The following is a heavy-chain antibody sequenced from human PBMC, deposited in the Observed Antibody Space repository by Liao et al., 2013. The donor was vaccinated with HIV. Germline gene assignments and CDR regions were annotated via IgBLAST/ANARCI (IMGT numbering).Heavy chain of an antibody. D-gene: IGHD3-16*01. CDR2: IYYSGST. CDR3: ARVPPLITFGGVIPYSFDY. CDR1: GGSISSSSYY. Sequence: QLQLQESGPGLVKPSETLSLTCTVSGGSISSSSYYWGWIRQPPGKGLEWIGIIYYSGSTYYNPSLKSRVTISVDTSKNQFSLKLSSVTAADTAVYYCARVPPLITFGGVIPYSFDYWGQGTLVTVSS. V-gene: IGHV4-39*07. J-gene: IGHJ4*02.